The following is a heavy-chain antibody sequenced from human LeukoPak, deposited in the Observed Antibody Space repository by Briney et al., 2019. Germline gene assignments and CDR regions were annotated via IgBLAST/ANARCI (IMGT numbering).Heavy chain of an antibody. CDR3: ARDFGYNRKANWFDP. CDR2: INLSGGTT. CDR1: GYTFTSYY. Sequence: GASVKVSCKASGYTFTSYYMHWVRQAPGQGLEWMGIINLSGGTTYYAQKFQGRVTMTNDMSTSTVYMELSSLRSEDTAVYYCARDFGYNRKANWFDPWGQGTLVTVSS. J-gene: IGHJ5*02. V-gene: IGHV1-46*01. D-gene: IGHD1-1*01.